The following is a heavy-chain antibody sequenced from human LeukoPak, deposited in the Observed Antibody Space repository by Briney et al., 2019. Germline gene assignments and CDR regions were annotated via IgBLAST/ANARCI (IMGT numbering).Heavy chain of an antibody. J-gene: IGHJ4*02. Sequence: SETLSLTCTVSGGSISFYYWSWIRQPPGKGLEWIGNIYYSGNTNYNPSLKSRATISVETSKNQFSLNLSSVTAADTAVYYCGRNDFGAGSYHGYWGQGTLVTVSS. CDR1: GGSISFYY. CDR2: IYYSGNT. CDR3: GRNDFGAGSYHGY. D-gene: IGHD3-10*01. V-gene: IGHV4-59*01.